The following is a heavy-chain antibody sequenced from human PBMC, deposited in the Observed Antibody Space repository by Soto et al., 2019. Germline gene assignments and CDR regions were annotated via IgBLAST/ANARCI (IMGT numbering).Heavy chain of an antibody. J-gene: IGHJ4*02. CDR1: GFTFSSYG. Sequence: QVQLVESGGGVVQPGRSLRLSCAASGFTFSSYGMHWVRQAPGKGLEWVAVISYDGSNKYYADSVKGRFTISRDNSKNTLYLQMNSLRAEDTAVYYCAKGDALTGTATPPRYWGQGTLVTVSS. V-gene: IGHV3-30*18. D-gene: IGHD4-17*01. CDR3: AKGDALTGTATPPRY. CDR2: ISYDGSNK.